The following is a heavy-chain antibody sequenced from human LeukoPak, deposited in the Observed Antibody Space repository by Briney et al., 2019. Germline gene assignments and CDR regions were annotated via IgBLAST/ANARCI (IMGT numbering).Heavy chain of an antibody. Sequence: SETLSLACTVSGGSIRSYYWSWIRQPPGKGLEWIGYIYYSGSTNYNPSLKSRVSISVDTSKNQFSLKLSSVTAADTAVYYCARTGSTVTMLYPFDHWGQGTLVTVSS. CDR2: IYYSGST. CDR1: GGSIRSYY. D-gene: IGHD4-17*01. V-gene: IGHV4-59*01. CDR3: ARTGSTVTMLYPFDH. J-gene: IGHJ4*02.